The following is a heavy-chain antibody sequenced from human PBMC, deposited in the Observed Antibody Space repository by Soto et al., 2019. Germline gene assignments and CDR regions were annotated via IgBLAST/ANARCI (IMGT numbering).Heavy chain of an antibody. CDR1: GFTFSDHY. CDR2: IRIKAKSYTT. CDR3: ARWSTVTTNCHDDF. D-gene: IGHD4-17*01. Sequence: PGGSLRLSCAASGFTFSDHYMDWVRQAPGKGLEWVGRIRIKAKSYTTEYAASVKGRFSISRDDSKNSLFLQMNILKTQDTALYYCARWSTVTTNCHDDFCVRSTLVTVPS. V-gene: IGHV3-72*01. J-gene: IGHJ2*01.